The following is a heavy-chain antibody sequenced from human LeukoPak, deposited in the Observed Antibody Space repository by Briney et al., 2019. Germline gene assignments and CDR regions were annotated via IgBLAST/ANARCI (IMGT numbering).Heavy chain of an antibody. J-gene: IGHJ4*02. CDR2: ISSSSSYI. CDR3: ARLGVAGYFDY. CDR1: GFTFSSYS. V-gene: IGHV3-21*01. Sequence: GGSLRPSCAASGFTFSSYSMNWVRQAPGKGLEWVSSISSSSSYIYYADSVKGRFTISRDNAKNSLYLQMNSLRAEGTAVYYCARLGVAGYFDYWGQGTLVTVSS. D-gene: IGHD3-3*01.